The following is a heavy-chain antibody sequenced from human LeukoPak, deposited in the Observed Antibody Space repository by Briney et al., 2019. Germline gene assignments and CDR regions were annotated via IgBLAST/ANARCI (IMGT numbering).Heavy chain of an antibody. Sequence: SEALSLTCTVCGASISSESYYGSWIRQPAEEGLEWLGHIYYTWSTNYNPSLKSRVTISADTSKNHSSLKLSSVTAADTAVYYCARVLSGWYGMDDWGQGTTVTVSS. V-gene: IGHV4-61*10. J-gene: IGHJ6*02. CDR2: IYYTWST. CDR1: GASISSESYY. CDR3: ARVLSGWYGMDD. D-gene: IGHD6-19*01.